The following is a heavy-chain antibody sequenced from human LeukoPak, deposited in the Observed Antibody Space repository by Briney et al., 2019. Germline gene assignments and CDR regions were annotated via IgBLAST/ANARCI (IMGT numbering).Heavy chain of an antibody. CDR2: ISYDGSNK. CDR1: GFTFSSYA. CDR3: AREWAYCGGDCYSESFDY. J-gene: IGHJ4*02. D-gene: IGHD2-21*02. V-gene: IGHV3-30-3*01. Sequence: GGSLRLSCAASGFTFSSYAMHWVRQAPGKGLEWVAVISYDGSNKYYADSVKGRFTISRDNSKNTLYLQMNSLRAEDTAVYYCAREWAYCGGDCYSESFDYWGQGTLVTVSS.